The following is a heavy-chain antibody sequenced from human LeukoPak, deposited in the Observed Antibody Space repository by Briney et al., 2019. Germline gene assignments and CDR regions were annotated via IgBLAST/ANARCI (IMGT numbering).Heavy chain of an antibody. CDR1: GYTFTSYY. J-gene: IGHJ4*02. CDR3: ARGLPGLGFLEWLTIDY. Sequence: ASVKVSCKASGYTFTSYYMHWVRQAPGQGLEWMGIINPSGGSTSYAQEFQGRVTMTRDTSTSTVYMELSSLRSEDTAVYYCARGLPGLGFLEWLTIDYWGQGTLVTVSS. V-gene: IGHV1-46*01. CDR2: INPSGGST. D-gene: IGHD3-3*01.